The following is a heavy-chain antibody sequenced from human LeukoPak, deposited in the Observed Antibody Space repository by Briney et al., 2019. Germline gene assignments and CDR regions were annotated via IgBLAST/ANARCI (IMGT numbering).Heavy chain of an antibody. Sequence: ASVKVSCKASGYSFTGYYIHWVRQAPGQGLEWMGWINASSGATNYAQKFLDRVTMTSDTSISTAYMEVRRLTSDDTAVYLCARDQNYFDTTTYYGPDYWGQGTLVTVSS. CDR3: ARDQNYFDTTTYYGPDY. D-gene: IGHD3-22*01. CDR1: GYSFTGYY. J-gene: IGHJ4*02. V-gene: IGHV1-2*02. CDR2: INASSGAT.